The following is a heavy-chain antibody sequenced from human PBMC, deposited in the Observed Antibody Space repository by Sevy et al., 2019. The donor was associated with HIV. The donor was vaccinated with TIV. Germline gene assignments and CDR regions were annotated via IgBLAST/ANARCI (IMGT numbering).Heavy chain of an antibody. Sequence: QSQTLSLTCAISGDSVSSNSAAWNWIRQSPSRGLEWLGRTYYRSKWYNDYAGSVKSRITSNLDTSKNQFSLLLNSVTPEDTAVYYCARESVRYFDWLLPFCFDYWGQGTLVTVSS. CDR3: ARESVRYFDWLLPFCFDY. D-gene: IGHD3-9*01. J-gene: IGHJ4*02. CDR2: TYYRSKWYN. CDR1: GDSVSSNSAA. V-gene: IGHV6-1*01.